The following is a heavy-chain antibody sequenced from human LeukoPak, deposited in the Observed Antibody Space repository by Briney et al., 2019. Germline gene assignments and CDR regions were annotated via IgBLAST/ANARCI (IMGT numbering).Heavy chain of an antibody. CDR3: ARTDLDAFDI. V-gene: IGHV3-7*01. CDR2: IKQDGSEI. J-gene: IGHJ3*02. Sequence: QPGGSLRLSCAASGFTFSGYWMSWVRQAPGKGPEWVANIKQDGSEIYYADSVKGRFTISRDNAKNSLYLQMNSLRAEDTAVYYCARTDLDAFDIWGQGTMVTVSS. CDR1: GFTFSGYW.